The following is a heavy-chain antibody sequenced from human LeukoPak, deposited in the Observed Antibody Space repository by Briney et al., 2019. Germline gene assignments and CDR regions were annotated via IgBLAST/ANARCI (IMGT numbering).Heavy chain of an antibody. CDR2: IYYSGST. CDR3: ARLPPVGPGSDDY. Sequence: PSETLSLTCTVSGDSISNYYWSWVRQPPGKGLEWIGYIYYSGSTNYNPSLKSRVSISADTSKNQFSLKLSSVTAADTAVYYCARLPPVGPGSDDYWSQGTLVTVSS. D-gene: IGHD1-26*01. V-gene: IGHV4-59*01. J-gene: IGHJ4*02. CDR1: GDSISNYY.